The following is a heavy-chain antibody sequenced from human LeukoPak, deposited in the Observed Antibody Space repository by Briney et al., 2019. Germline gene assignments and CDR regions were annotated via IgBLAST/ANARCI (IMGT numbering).Heavy chain of an antibody. D-gene: IGHD5-12*01. Sequence: ASVKVSCKASGYTFTSYDINWVRHAPGQGLEWMAWMKPNSGSTCYAQKFQGRVTITSNTSISTAYMELSGLRSEDTAVYYCARGRSTGYPYYFEYWGQGTLVTVCS. J-gene: IGHJ4*02. CDR1: GYTFTSYD. CDR2: MKPNSGST. V-gene: IGHV1-8*03. CDR3: ARGRSTGYPYYFEY.